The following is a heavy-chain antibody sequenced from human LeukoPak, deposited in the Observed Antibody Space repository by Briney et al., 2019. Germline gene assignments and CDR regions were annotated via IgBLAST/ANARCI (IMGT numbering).Heavy chain of an antibody. D-gene: IGHD6-13*01. CDR1: GGSISSSSYY. V-gene: IGHV4-39*07. CDR3: ACTLGQLVLGY. J-gene: IGHJ4*02. Sequence: SETLSLTCTVSGGSISSSSYYWGWIRQPPGKGLEWIGSIYYSGSTYYNPSLKSRVTISVDTSKNQFSLKLSSVTAADTVVYYCACTLGQLVLGYWGQGTLVTVSS. CDR2: IYYSGST.